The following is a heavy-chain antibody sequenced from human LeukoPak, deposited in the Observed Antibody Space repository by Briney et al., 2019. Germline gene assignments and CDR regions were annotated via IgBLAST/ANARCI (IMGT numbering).Heavy chain of an antibody. Sequence: SEALSLTCIVSGDSLNNNYWSWIRQPPGRALEWVGYTYDSGRAKVNPSLKSRVTISVDTSKNLFSLKLTSVTAADTAVYYCATCRDEFGDYGFTSWGQGTLVTVSS. CDR1: GDSLNNNY. CDR3: ATCRDEFGDYGFTS. D-gene: IGHD4-17*01. J-gene: IGHJ5*02. CDR2: TYDSGRA. V-gene: IGHV4-59*01.